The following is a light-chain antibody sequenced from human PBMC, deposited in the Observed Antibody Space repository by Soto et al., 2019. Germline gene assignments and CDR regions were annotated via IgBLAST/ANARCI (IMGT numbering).Light chain of an antibody. Sequence: ETVLTQSPGTLSLSPGERATLSCGASQSVSSNYLAWYQQKPGQAPRLLIYGASSRATGVPDRFSGSGSGTYFTLTISRLEPEDSAVYYCQQYVSSPPVYTFGQGTKLEIK. CDR2: GAS. CDR1: QSVSSNY. V-gene: IGKV3-20*01. J-gene: IGKJ2*01. CDR3: QQYVSSPPVYT.